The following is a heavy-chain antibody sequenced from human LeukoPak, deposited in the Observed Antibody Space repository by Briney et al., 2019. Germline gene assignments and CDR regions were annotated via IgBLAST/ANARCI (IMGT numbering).Heavy chain of an antibody. CDR2: INHSGST. CDR1: GGSFSGYY. CDR3: ARYGGETSSY. J-gene: IGHJ4*02. V-gene: IGHV4-34*01. Sequence: SETLSLTCAVYGGSFSGYYWSWIRQPPGKGLEWIGEINHSGSTNYNPSLKSRVTISVDTSKNQFSLKLSSVTAADTAVYYCARYGGETSSYWGQGTLVTVSS. D-gene: IGHD1-26*01.